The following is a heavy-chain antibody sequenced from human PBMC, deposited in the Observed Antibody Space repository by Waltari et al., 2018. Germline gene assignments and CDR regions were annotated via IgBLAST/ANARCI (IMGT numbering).Heavy chain of an antibody. J-gene: IGHJ4*02. Sequence: EVQLVESGGGLIQPGGSLRPSCDASGFTARSNYMSWVRPAPGKGLEWVSVIYSDGRTVYADSVKGRFTISRDNLKNTVDLQMSSLRADDTAVYYCARNKGWYGDGYFDYWGQGTLVSVSS. CDR3: ARNKGWYGDGYFDY. CDR2: IYSDGRT. CDR1: GFTARSNY. D-gene: IGHD6-19*01. V-gene: IGHV3-53*01.